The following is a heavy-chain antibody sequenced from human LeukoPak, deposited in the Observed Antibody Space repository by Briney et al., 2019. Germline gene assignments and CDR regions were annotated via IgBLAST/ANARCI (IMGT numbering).Heavy chain of an antibody. CDR2: IDTSGTST. D-gene: IGHD2-21*01. CDR1: GFSISSYE. Sequence: GGSLRLSCAASGFSISSYEFNWVRQAPGKGLEWLSYIDTSGTSTYYAGSVKGRFTVSRDNAKNSVYLQMNSLRAEDTGIYYCARETINCGGDCYDYWGQGALVTASS. CDR3: ARETINCGGDCYDY. V-gene: IGHV3-48*03. J-gene: IGHJ4*02.